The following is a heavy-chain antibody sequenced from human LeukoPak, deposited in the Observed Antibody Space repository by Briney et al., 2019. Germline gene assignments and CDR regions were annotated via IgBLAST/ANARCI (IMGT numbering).Heavy chain of an antibody. CDR2: ISSSSYI. D-gene: IGHD5-24*01. CDR3: ARERATASRAFYI. V-gene: IGHV3-21*01. Sequence: GGSLRLSCAASGFTFSSYSMSWVRQAPGKGLEWVSSISSSSYIYYADSVKGRFTISRDNAKNSLYLQMNSLRAEDTAVDYCARERATASRAFYIWGQGTMVTVSS. CDR1: GFTFSSYS. J-gene: IGHJ3*02.